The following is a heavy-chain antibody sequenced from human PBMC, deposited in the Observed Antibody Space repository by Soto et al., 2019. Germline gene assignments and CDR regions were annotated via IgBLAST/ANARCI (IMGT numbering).Heavy chain of an antibody. CDR2: TYYRSKWYN. Sequence: SQTLSLTCAISGDSVSSNSTGWNWIRQTPSRGLEWLGRTYYRSKWYNNYAVSVKSRITINPDTSKNQFSLQLNSVTPEDTAVYYCARGSWYDATGHYYMDVWGKGTTVTVSS. CDR1: GDSVSSNSTG. CDR3: ARGSWYDATGHYYMDV. D-gene: IGHD3-9*01. J-gene: IGHJ6*03. V-gene: IGHV6-1*01.